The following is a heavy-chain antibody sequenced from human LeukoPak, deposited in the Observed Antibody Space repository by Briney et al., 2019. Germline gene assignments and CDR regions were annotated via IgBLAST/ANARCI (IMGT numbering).Heavy chain of an antibody. D-gene: IGHD2-21*02. CDR2: IIPIFGTA. CDR3: ARAPQNCGRDCPVDY. CDR1: GGTFSSYA. J-gene: IGHJ4*02. V-gene: IGHV1-69*13. Sequence: ASVKVSCKASGGTFSSYAISCVRQAPGQRLERRGGIIPIFGTANYAQKFQGRVTITADESSSTAYMELSSVRSEDTAVYYCARAPQNCGRDCPVDYWGQGTMVTVSS.